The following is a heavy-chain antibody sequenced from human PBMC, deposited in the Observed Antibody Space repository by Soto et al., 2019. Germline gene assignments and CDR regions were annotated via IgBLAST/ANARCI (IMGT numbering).Heavy chain of an antibody. J-gene: IGHJ5*02. CDR1: GGSISSGGYY. V-gene: IGHV4-39*01. CDR2: IYYSGSA. D-gene: IGHD2-2*01. CDR3: ARLHCNSPNCVPLDP. Sequence: SETLSLTCTVSGGSISSGGYYWSWIRQHPGKGLEWIGCIYYSGSAYYSPSLKSRVTISVDTSKNQLSLELRSVTAADTAVYYCARLHCNSPNCVPLDPWGQGTLVTVSS.